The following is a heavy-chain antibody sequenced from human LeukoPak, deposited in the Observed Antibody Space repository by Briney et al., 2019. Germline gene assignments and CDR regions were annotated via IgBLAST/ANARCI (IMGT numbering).Heavy chain of an antibody. CDR1: GGSISSGGYS. D-gene: IGHD2-2*01. CDR2: IYHSGST. CDR3: ARGYCSSTSCADAFDI. J-gene: IGHJ3*02. Sequence: SETLSLTCAVSGGSISSGGYSWSWIRQPPGKGLEWIGYIYHSGSTYYNPSFKSRVTISVDRSKNQFSLKLSSVTAADTAVYYCARGYCSSTSCADAFDIWGQGTMVTVSS. V-gene: IGHV4-30-2*01.